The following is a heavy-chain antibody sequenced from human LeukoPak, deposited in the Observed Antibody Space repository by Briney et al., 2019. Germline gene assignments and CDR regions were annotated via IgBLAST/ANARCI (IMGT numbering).Heavy chain of an antibody. Sequence: SQTLSLTCTVSGGSISSGSYYWSWIRQPAGKGLEWIGRIYTSGSTNYNPSLKSRVTISVDTPKNQFSLKLSSVTAADTAVYYCARVNGDYTFYYMDVWGKGTTVTVSS. CDR1: GGSISSGSYY. J-gene: IGHJ6*03. D-gene: IGHD4-17*01. CDR2: IYTSGST. CDR3: ARVNGDYTFYYMDV. V-gene: IGHV4-61*02.